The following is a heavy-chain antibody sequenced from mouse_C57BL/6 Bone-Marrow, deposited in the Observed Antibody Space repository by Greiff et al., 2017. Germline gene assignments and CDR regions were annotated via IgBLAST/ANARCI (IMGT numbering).Heavy chain of an antibody. CDR1: GYTFTSYW. D-gene: IGHD2-5*01. Sequence: VQLQQPGAELVKPGASVKMSCKASGYTFTSYWITWVKQRPGQGLEWIGDIYPGSGSTNYNEKFKSKATLTVDTSSSTAYMQLSSLTSEDSTVYYCARPAYYSNLYAMDYWDQGTSVTVTS. CDR2: IYPGSGST. J-gene: IGHJ4*01. CDR3: ARPAYYSNLYAMDY. V-gene: IGHV1-55*01.